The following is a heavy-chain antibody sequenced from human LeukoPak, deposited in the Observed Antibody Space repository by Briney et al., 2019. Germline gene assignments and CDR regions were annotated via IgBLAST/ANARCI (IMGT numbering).Heavy chain of an antibody. Sequence: SQTLSLTCTVSGGSISSGDYYWSWIRQPPGKGLEWIGYIYYSGSTYYNPSLKSRVTISVDTSENQFSLKLSSVTAADTAVYYCARGVTVTTSDAFDIWGQGTMVTVSS. CDR3: ARGVTVTTSDAFDI. D-gene: IGHD4-17*01. V-gene: IGHV4-30-4*01. J-gene: IGHJ3*02. CDR2: IYYSGST. CDR1: GGSISSGDYY.